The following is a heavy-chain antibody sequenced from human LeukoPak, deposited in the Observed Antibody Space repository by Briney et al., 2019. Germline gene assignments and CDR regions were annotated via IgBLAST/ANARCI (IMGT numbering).Heavy chain of an antibody. J-gene: IGHJ4*02. V-gene: IGHV4-4*09. CDR2: IYTSGSS. D-gene: IGHD1-7*01. Sequence: SETLSLTCTVSGASIRGYYWSWIRQPPGKGLEWIGFIYTSGSSNYNPSPRSRLNISVDTSNNQFSLRLSSVTAADTALYYCARVYHWNSRAGSSYCFDFWGQGTLVTVSS. CDR3: ARVYHWNSRAGSSYCFDF. CDR1: GASIRGYY.